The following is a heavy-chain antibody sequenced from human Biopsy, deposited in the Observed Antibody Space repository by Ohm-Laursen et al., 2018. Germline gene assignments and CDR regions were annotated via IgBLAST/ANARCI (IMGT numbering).Heavy chain of an antibody. Sequence: GTLSLTCAASGFDFSDYSMSWVRQPPGKGLEWIGEINHRGSASYNPSLKSRITVLVDTSKNQFSLKLRSVSAADTAVYFCARALDYYDPYYYYAMDVWGRGTSVTVSS. J-gene: IGHJ6*02. CDR1: GFDFSDYS. CDR2: INHRGSA. V-gene: IGHV4-34*01. CDR3: ARALDYYDPYYYYAMDV. D-gene: IGHD3-16*01.